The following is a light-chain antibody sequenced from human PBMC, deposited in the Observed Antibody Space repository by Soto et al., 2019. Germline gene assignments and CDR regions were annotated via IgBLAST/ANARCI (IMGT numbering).Light chain of an antibody. V-gene: IGKV3-11*01. J-gene: IGKJ1*01. CDR3: QQRSNWPPWT. CDR1: QSVGRY. CDR2: DAS. Sequence: EIVLTQSPATLSLSPGERATLSCRASQSVGRYLAWYQQKPGQAPRLLIYDASNRATGIPARFSGSGSGTDFTLTISSLAPEDFAVYYCQQRSNWPPWTFGQGTKVEIK.